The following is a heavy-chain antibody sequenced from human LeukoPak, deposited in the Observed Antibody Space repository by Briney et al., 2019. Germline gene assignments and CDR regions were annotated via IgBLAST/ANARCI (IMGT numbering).Heavy chain of an antibody. CDR1: GGSISSSSYY. J-gene: IGHJ4*02. CDR3: ASAHPITVGYYFDY. CDR2: INHSGST. Sequence: PSETLSLTCTVSGGSISSSSYYWTWVRQPPGKGLEWIGEINHSGSTNYNPSLKSRVTISVDTSRNQFSLRLSSVTAADTAVYYCASAHPITVGYYFDYWGQGTLVTVSS. V-gene: IGHV4-39*07. D-gene: IGHD5-12*01.